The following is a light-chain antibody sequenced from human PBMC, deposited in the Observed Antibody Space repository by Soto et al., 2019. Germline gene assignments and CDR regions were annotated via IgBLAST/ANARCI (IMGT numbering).Light chain of an antibody. J-gene: IGLJ2*01. Sequence: QSALTQPRSVSGSPGQSVTISCTGTSSDVDGYNYVSWYQQHPGKAPKLMIYDVSKRPSGVPDRFSGSKSGNTASLTISGLQAEDEADYYCCSYAGIVVFGGGTKLTVL. CDR3: CSYAGIVV. V-gene: IGLV2-11*01. CDR1: SSDVDGYNY. CDR2: DVS.